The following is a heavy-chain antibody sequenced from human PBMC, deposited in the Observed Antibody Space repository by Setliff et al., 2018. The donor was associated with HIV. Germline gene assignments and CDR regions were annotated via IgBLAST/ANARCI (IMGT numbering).Heavy chain of an antibody. V-gene: IGHV1-3*04. CDR2: INTGNGDT. J-gene: IGHJ4*02. D-gene: IGHD2-21*02. CDR3: ARNGCSGDSYFCDLDS. CDR1: GNTFKSYG. Sequence: ALVKVSCKASGNTFKSYGIHWVRLAPGQRPEWVGWINTGNGDTQYSQKLQGRVTVTRDTSASTVYMELRRLTSEDMAVYFCARNGCSGDSYFCDLDSWGQGTPVTVSS.